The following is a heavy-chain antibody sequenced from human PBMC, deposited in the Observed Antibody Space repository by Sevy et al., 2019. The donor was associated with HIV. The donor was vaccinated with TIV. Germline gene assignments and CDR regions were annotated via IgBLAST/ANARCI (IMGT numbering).Heavy chain of an antibody. J-gene: IGHJ5*02. D-gene: IGHD3-10*01. CDR2: INSDGSST. Sequence: GGSLRLSCAASGFTFSSYWMHWVRQAPGKGLVWVSRINSDGSSTSYGDSVKGRFTISRDNAKKTLYLQMNSLRAEDTAVYYCAREVLLNWFDPWGQGTLVTVSS. CDR3: AREVLLNWFDP. CDR1: GFTFSSYW. V-gene: IGHV3-74*01.